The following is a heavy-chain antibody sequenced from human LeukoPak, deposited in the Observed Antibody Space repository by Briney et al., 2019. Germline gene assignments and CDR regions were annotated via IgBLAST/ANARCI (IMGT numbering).Heavy chain of an antibody. V-gene: IGHV4-59*01. CDR2: IYYSGST. CDR1: GGSISSYY. D-gene: IGHD2-2*01. Sequence: SETLSLTCTVSGGSISSYYWSWIRQPPGKGLEWIGYIYYSGSTNYNPSLKSRVTISVDTSKNQFSLKLSSVTAADTAVYYCARGYQLLLYGGVYWGQGTLVTVSS. J-gene: IGHJ4*02. CDR3: ARGYQLLLYGGVY.